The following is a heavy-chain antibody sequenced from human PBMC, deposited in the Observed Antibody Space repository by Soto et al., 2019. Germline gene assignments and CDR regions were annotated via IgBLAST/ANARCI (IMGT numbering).Heavy chain of an antibody. CDR1: GDSIRSSNYY. Sequence: QLQLQESGPGLVRPSETLSLTCTVSGDSIRSSNYYWAWIRQPPGKGLEWIGSIYHTGSTYYNPSLKSRVTISVDTSKNQCSRNLASVTAADTAVYYCARAAALRTSSSWYGYWGQGTLVTVSS. D-gene: IGHD6-13*01. V-gene: IGHV4-39*01. J-gene: IGHJ4*02. CDR2: IYHTGST. CDR3: ARAAALRTSSSWYGY.